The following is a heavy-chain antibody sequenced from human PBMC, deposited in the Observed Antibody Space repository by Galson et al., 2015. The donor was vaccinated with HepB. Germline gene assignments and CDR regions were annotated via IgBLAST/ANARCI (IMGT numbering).Heavy chain of an antibody. J-gene: IGHJ5*02. D-gene: IGHD2-2*01. CDR2: ISSSSSYI. V-gene: IGHV3-21*01. Sequence: SLRLSCAASGFTFSSYSMNWVRQAPGKGLEWVSSISSSSSYIYYADSVKGRFTISRDNAKNSLYLQMNSLRAEDTAVYYCARDSHYCSSTSCPNWFDPWGQGTLVTVSS. CDR3: ARDSHYCSSTSCPNWFDP. CDR1: GFTFSSYS.